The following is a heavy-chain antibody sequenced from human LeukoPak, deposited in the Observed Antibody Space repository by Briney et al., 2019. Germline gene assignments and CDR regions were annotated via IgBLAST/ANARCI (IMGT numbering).Heavy chain of an antibody. CDR1: GFTFSSYA. D-gene: IGHD3-22*01. CDR3: AKDRSTMIARRFDY. J-gene: IGHJ4*02. V-gene: IGHV3-30-3*01. Sequence: GGSLRLSCAASGFTFSSYAMHWVRQAPGKGLEWVAVISYDGSNKYYADSVKGRFTISRDNSKNTLYLQMNSLRAEDTAVYYCAKDRSTMIARRFDYWGQGTLVTVSS. CDR2: ISYDGSNK.